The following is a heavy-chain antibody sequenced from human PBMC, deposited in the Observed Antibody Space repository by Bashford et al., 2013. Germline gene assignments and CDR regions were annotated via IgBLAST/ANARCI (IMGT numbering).Heavy chain of an antibody. CDR3: ARERTISFGGVTRPNYFDL. CDR1: GASISSNNW. V-gene: IGHV4-4*02. Sequence: SETLSLTCAVSGASISSNNWWTWVRQSPGKGLECVGEIYHTGITNYNPSLNSRVTISLDKSKNQFSLNLSSVTAADTAVYYCARERTISFGGVTRPNYFDLWGQGVLVTVSS. D-gene: IGHD3-16*01. J-gene: IGHJ4*02. CDR2: IYHTGIT.